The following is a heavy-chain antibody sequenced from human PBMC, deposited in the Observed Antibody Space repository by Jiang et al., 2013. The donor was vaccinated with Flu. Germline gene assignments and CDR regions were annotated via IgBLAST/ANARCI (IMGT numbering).Heavy chain of an antibody. Sequence: VQLLESGGGLVQPGGSLRLSCAASGFTFSSYAMSWVRQAPGKGLEWISAISGSGGSTYYADSVKGRFTISRDNSKNMLYLQMNSLRAEDTAVYYCAKDPTTVVIWPTFDYWGQGTLVTVSS. CDR2: ISGSGGST. V-gene: IGHV3-23*01. D-gene: IGHD4-23*01. CDR1: GFTFSSYA. J-gene: IGHJ4*02. CDR3: AKDPTTVVIWPTFDY.